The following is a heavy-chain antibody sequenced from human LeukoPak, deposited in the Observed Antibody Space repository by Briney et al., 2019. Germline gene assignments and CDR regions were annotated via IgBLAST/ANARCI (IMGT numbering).Heavy chain of an antibody. J-gene: IGHJ4*02. CDR2: IDPSDSET. V-gene: IGHV5-51*01. CDR3: ARQAAMGRSGDY. Sequence: GESLKISCEASGYSFTSYWIGWVRQMPGKGLEWMGIIDPSDSETRYTPSFQGQVTISVDKSLTTADLQWNSLKASDTAMYYCARQAAMGRSGDYWGQGTLVTVSS. D-gene: IGHD7-27*01. CDR1: GYSFTSYW.